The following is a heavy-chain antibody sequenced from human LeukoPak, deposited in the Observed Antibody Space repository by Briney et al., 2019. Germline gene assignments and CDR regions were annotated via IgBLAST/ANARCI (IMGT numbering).Heavy chain of an antibody. Sequence: PGGSLRLSCAASGFTFRDYYMNWVRQAPGKGLDWVAVISYDGGFESYADSVKGRFTISRDNSKNELYLQMISLRPEDTAVYYCAKTMVRGVNNGMDVWGQGTTVTVSS. CDR2: ISYDGGFE. CDR3: AKTMVRGVNNGMDV. D-gene: IGHD3-10*01. CDR1: GFTFRDYY. V-gene: IGHV3-30*18. J-gene: IGHJ6*02.